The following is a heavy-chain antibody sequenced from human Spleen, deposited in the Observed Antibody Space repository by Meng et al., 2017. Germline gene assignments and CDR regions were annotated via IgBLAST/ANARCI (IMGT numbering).Heavy chain of an antibody. CDR2: IIPILGIA. V-gene: IGHV1-69*04. Sequence: SVKVSCKASGGTFSSYTISWVRQAPGQGLEWMGRIIPILGIANYAQKFQGRVTITADKSTSTAYMELSSLRSEDTAVYYCAREGYSGHGFLWYFDLWGRGTLVTVSS. CDR1: GGTFSSYT. J-gene: IGHJ2*01. CDR3: AREGYSGHGFLWYFDL. D-gene: IGHD5-12*01.